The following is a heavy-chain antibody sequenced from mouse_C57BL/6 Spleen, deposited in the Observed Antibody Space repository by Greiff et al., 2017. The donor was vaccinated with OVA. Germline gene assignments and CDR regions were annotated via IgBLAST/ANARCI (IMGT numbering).Heavy chain of an antibody. V-gene: IGHV1-18*01. D-gene: IGHD1-1*01. Sequence: VQLQQSGPELVKPGASVKIPCKASGYTFTDYNMDWVKQSHGKSLEWIGDINPNNGGTIYNQKFKGKATLTVDKSSSTAYMELRSLTSEDTAVYYCARSYYGSSFSYWYFDGWGTGTTVTVSS. CDR3: ARSYYGSSFSYWYFDG. CDR1: GYTFTDYN. CDR2: INPNNGGT. J-gene: IGHJ1*03.